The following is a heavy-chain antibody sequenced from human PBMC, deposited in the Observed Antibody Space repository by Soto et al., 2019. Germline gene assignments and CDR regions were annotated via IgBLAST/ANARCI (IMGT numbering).Heavy chain of an antibody. CDR2: IYPGDSDT. Sequence: PXESLNISLKGSGYRFTSYWIVMVRQMRGKGLEWIGIIYPGDSDTRYSPSFQGQVTISADKSISTAYLQWSRLKASDTAMYYCARRYYYDSSGYYHGADYWGQGTLVTVSS. CDR3: ARRYYYDSSGYYHGADY. V-gene: IGHV5-51*01. CDR1: GYRFTSYW. D-gene: IGHD3-22*01. J-gene: IGHJ4*02.